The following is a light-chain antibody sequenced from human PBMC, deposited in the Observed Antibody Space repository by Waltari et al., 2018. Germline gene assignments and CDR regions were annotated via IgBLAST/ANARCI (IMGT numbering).Light chain of an antibody. CDR1: SSDIGGHNF. Sequence: QSALTQPASVSGSPGQSITISCTGTSSDIGGHNFVSWYQQHPGKAPKLMIYAVSNRPSGVSNRFSGSKSGNMASLTISGLQAEDEADYYCSSYATSSSVVFGGGTNLTVL. J-gene: IGLJ2*01. V-gene: IGLV2-14*01. CDR2: AVS. CDR3: SSYATSSSVV.